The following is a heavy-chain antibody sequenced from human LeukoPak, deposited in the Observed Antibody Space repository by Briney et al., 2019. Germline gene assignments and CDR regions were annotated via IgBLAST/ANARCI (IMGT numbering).Heavy chain of an antibody. CDR3: ARGRGHGRLNPNLDY. D-gene: IGHD3-16*01. CDR2: IWYDGSNP. V-gene: IGHV3-33*01. Sequence: PGRSLRLSCAASGFTFSSYGMHWVRQAPGKGLEWVAVIWYDGSNPHYADSVKGRFTISRDNSRSTLYLEVNSLRAEDTAVYYCARGRGHGRLNPNLDYWGQGTLVTVSS. J-gene: IGHJ4*02. CDR1: GFTFSSYG.